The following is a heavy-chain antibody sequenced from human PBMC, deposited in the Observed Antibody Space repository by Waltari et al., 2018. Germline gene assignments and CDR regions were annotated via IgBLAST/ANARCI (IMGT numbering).Heavy chain of an antibody. V-gene: IGHV2-5*01. CDR2: IYWNDDK. CDR1: GFSLSTSGVG. J-gene: IGHJ5*02. D-gene: IGHD6-6*01. Sequence: QITLKESGPTLVKPTQTLTLTCTFSGFSLSTSGVGVCWFRKPPGKALEWLSLIYWNDDKRESPSMKSRLTITKDTSKNQVVLTMTSMDPVDTATYYCAHTRNWFDPWGQGTLVTVSS. CDR3: AHTRNWFDP.